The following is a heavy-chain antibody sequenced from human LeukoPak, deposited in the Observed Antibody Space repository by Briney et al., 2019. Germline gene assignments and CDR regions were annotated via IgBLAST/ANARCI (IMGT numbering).Heavy chain of an antibody. Sequence: SVTVSCTASGGTFSSYAISWVRQAPGQGLEWMGGIIPIFGTANYAQKFQGRVTITADESTSTAYMELSSLRSEDTAVYYCARGGKAKSQWLAQYYFDYWGQGTLVTVSS. CDR3: ARGGKAKSQWLAQYYFDY. CDR2: IIPIFGTA. D-gene: IGHD6-19*01. V-gene: IGHV1-69*13. J-gene: IGHJ4*02. CDR1: GGTFSSYA.